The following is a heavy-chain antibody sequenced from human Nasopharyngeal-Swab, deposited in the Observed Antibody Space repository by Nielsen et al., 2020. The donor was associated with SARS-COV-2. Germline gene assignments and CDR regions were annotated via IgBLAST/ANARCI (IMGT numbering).Heavy chain of an antibody. D-gene: IGHD5-12*01. CDR1: GFTFSSYG. J-gene: IGHJ4*02. V-gene: IGHV3-33*01. Sequence: GGSLRLSCAASGFTFSSYGMHWVRQAPGKGLEWVAVIWYDGSNKYYADSVKGRFTISRDNSKNTLYPQMNSLRAEDTAVYYCARDGPGYSGYEGGEYFDYWGQGTLVTVSS. CDR2: IWYDGSNK. CDR3: ARDGPGYSGYEGGEYFDY.